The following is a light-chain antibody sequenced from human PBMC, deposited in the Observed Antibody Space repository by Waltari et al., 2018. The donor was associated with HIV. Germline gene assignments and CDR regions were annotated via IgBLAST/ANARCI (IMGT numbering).Light chain of an antibody. CDR3: SSYSSSNTRI. CDR1: SRDVGGYNY. CDR2: DVN. J-gene: IGLJ2*01. V-gene: IGLV2-14*01. Sequence: QSALTQPASVSGSPGQSITISCPGTSRDVGGYNYVSWYQQHPGTAPKLMIFDVNNRHSVVSDRFAACKSSKTSSLTISGLQAEKQADYYCSSYSSSNTRIFGGGTKLTVL.